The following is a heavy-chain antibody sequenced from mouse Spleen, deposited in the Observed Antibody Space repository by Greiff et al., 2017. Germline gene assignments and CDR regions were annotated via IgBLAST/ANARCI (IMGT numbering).Heavy chain of an antibody. CDR1: GFSFNTYA. J-gene: IGHJ3*01. D-gene: IGHD3-3*01. CDR2: IRSKSNNYAT. CDR3: VREGTSFAY. Sequence: EVKLVESGGGLVQPKGSLKLSCAASGFSFNTYAMNWVRQAPGKGLEWVARIRSKSNNYATYYADSVKDRFTISRDDSESMLYLQMNNLKTEDTAMYYCVREGTSFAYWGQGTLVTVSA. V-gene: IGHV10-1*01.